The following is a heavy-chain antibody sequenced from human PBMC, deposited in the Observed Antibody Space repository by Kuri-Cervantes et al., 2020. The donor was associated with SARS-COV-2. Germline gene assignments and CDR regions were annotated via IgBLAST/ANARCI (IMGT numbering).Heavy chain of an antibody. CDR3: ARSGVSAATGYYYYYMDV. CDR2: ISGSGGST. Sequence: GGSLRLSCAASGFTFSSYAMSWVRQAPGKGLEWVSAISGSGGSTYYADSVKGRFTISRDNSKNTLYLQMNSLRAEDTAVYYCARSGVSAATGYYYYYMDVWGKETMVTVSS. D-gene: IGHD1-14*01. J-gene: IGHJ6*03. V-gene: IGHV3-23*01. CDR1: GFTFSSYA.